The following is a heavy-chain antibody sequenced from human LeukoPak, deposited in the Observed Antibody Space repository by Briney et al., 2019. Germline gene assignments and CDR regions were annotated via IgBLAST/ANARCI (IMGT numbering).Heavy chain of an antibody. D-gene: IGHD3-3*01. J-gene: IGHJ6*03. Sequence: ASVKVSCKASGYTFTGYYMHWVRQAPGQGLEWMGWINPNSGGTNYAQKFQGRVTMTRDTSISTAYMELSRLRSDDTAVYYCARGVTIFGVAHYMDVWGKGTTVTVSS. CDR2: INPNSGGT. CDR1: GYTFTGYY. CDR3: ARGVTIFGVAHYMDV. V-gene: IGHV1-2*02.